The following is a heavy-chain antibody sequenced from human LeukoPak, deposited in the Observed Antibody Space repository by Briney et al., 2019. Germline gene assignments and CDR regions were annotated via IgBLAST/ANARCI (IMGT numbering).Heavy chain of an antibody. J-gene: IGHJ4*02. V-gene: IGHV3-23*01. CDR2: ISGSGGST. CDR3: AKDLGRYYYDSSGH. D-gene: IGHD3-22*01. Sequence: PGGSLRLSCAASGFTVSSNYMSWVRQAPGKGLEWVSAISGSGGSTYYADSVKGRFTISRDNSKNTLYLQMNSLRAEDTAVYYCAKDLGRYYYDSSGHWGQGTLVTVSS. CDR1: GFTVSSNY.